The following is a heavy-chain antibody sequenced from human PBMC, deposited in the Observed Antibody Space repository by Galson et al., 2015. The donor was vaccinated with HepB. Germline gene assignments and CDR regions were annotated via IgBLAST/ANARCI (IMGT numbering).Heavy chain of an antibody. D-gene: IGHD6-6*01. V-gene: IGHV1-69*13. J-gene: IGHJ6*03. CDR3: AREGYSSSSGKDYYYMDV. CDR1: GGTFSSYA. CDR2: IIPIFGTA. Sequence: SVKVSCKASGGTFSSYAISWVRQAPGQGLEWMGGIIPIFGTANYAQKFQGRVTITADESTSTAYMELSSLRFEDTAVYYCAREGYSSSSGKDYYYMDVWGKGTTVAVSS.